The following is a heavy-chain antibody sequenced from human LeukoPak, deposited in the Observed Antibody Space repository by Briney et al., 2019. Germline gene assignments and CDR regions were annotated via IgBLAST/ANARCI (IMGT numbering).Heavy chain of an antibody. CDR2: IYFSGKI. CDR3: VRGEGRGWLRPDFFDL. V-gene: IGHV4-28*05. D-gene: IGHD3-10*01. J-gene: IGHJ3*01. Sequence: PSETLSLTCAVSGYSIRNSHWWGWIRQPPGKGLEWVAYIYFSGKISYNPSLRSRVTMSTDTSKNEFSLKLTSVAAVDTAVYYCVRGEGRGWLRPDFFDLWGQGTVVTVTS. CDR1: GYSIRNSHW.